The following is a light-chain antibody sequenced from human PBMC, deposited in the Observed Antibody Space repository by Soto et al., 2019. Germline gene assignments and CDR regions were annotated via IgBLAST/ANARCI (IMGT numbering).Light chain of an antibody. Sequence: QSVLTQRRSVSGSPGQSITISCTGSTSDVGAYSFASWYQQHPGAAPKLLIHDVNKRPPGVPDRFSASKSGNKASLTISGLPAEDEADYFCCSYARAYRYVFGSGSKVTVL. CDR1: TSDVGAYSF. CDR3: CSYARAYRYV. V-gene: IGLV2-11*01. CDR2: DVN. J-gene: IGLJ1*01.